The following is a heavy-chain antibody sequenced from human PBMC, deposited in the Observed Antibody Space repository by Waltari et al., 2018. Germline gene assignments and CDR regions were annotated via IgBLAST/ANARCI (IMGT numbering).Heavy chain of an antibody. Sequence: EVQLVESGGGLVQPGRSLRLSCAASGFTFDDYAMHWVRPAPGKGLEWVSGISWNSGSIGYADSVKGRFTISRDNAKNSLYLQMNSLRAEDTALYYCAKDRHMASGSWFDPWGQGTLVTVSS. D-gene: IGHD2-21*01. V-gene: IGHV3-9*01. CDR1: GFTFDDYA. J-gene: IGHJ5*02. CDR2: ISWNSGSI. CDR3: AKDRHMASGSWFDP.